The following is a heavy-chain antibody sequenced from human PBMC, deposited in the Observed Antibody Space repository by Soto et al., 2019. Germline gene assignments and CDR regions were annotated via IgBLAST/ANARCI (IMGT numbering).Heavy chain of an antibody. J-gene: IGHJ4*02. V-gene: IGHV3-30*18. CDR3: AKDRPRAGTYFDY. CDR1: GFTFSSYG. CDR2: IPYDGSNK. D-gene: IGHD3-10*01. Sequence: PGGSLRLSCAASGFTFSSYGMHWVRQAPGKGLEWVAVIPYDGSNKYYADSVKGRFTISRDNSKNTLYLQMNSLRAEDTAVYYCAKDRPRAGTYFDYWGQGTLVTVSS.